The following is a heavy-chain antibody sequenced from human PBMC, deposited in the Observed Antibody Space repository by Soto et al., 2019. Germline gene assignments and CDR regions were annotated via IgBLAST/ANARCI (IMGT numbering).Heavy chain of an antibody. CDR3: ARSDHKRVTQYAYNFDY. Sequence: QVQLVESGGGVVQPGRSLRLSCAASGFTFSSYGMHWVRQAPGKGLELVAVLWYDGSNKYYADTVKGRFTNSRDNSKNTLYKNMNSLRVEYTAVYYRARSDHKRVTQYAYNFDYWGQGTLVTVSS. D-gene: IGHD2-21*02. V-gene: IGHV3-33*01. CDR2: LWYDGSNK. CDR1: GFTFSSYG. J-gene: IGHJ4*02.